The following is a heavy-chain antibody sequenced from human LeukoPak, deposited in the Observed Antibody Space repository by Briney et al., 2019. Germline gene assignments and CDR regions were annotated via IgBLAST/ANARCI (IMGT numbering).Heavy chain of an antibody. V-gene: IGHV1-46*01. D-gene: IGHD2-15*01. Sequence: ASVKVSCKASGYTFINYYMHWVRQAPGQGLEWMGIINPSGGTTSYAQNFQGRVTMTRDTSTSTAYMELSSLRSEDTAVYYCASATLRCSGGSCYEMDVWGKGTTVTVSS. CDR1: GYTFINYY. CDR2: INPSGGTT. CDR3: ASATLRCSGGSCYEMDV. J-gene: IGHJ6*04.